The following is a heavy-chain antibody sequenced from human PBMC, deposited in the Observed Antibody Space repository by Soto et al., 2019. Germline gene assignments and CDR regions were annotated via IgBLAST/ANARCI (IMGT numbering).Heavy chain of an antibody. Sequence: SETLSLTCSVSGASVNIGTDNFWSWIRQSPGMGLEWIGYIFKTGSTNYNPSLTSRVTMSFDTSKNQFSLKLNSVTAADTAVYYCASHYGDHVYYIDYWGRGTLVTVSS. CDR1: GASVNIGTDNF. CDR2: IFKTGST. V-gene: IGHV4-61*08. CDR3: ASHYGDHVYYIDY. D-gene: IGHD4-17*01. J-gene: IGHJ4*02.